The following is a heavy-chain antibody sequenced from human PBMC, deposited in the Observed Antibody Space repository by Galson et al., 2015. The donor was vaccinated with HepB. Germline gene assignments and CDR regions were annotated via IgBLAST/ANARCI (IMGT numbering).Heavy chain of an antibody. CDR1: GFTFSDYY. Sequence: LRLSCAASGFTFSDYYMSWIRQAPGKGLEWLSYISRTGNTIYYADSVKGRFTISRDNAKNSLYLQMNSLTAEDTAVYYCARDKAGTGIAPFDYWGQGTLVTVSS. D-gene: IGHD1-1*01. CDR2: ISRTGNTI. V-gene: IGHV3-11*01. CDR3: ARDKAGTGIAPFDY. J-gene: IGHJ4*02.